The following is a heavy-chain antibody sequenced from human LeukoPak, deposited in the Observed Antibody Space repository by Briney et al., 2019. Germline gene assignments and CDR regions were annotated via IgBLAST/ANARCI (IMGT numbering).Heavy chain of an antibody. CDR1: GRSCSGYY. CDR2: INHSGST. D-gene: IGHD3-9*01. Sequence: SETLSLTCAVYGRSCSGYYWSWIRQPPGKGLEWIGEINHSGSTNYNPSLKSRVTISLSTSKNHFSLKLSSVTAADTAVYYCARRVFGLRYFDWSKRADAFDIWGQGTMVTVSS. J-gene: IGHJ3*02. V-gene: IGHV4-34*01. CDR3: ARRVFGLRYFDWSKRADAFDI.